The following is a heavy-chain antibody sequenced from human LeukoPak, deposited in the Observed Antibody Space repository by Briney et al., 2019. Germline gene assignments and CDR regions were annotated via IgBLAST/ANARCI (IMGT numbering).Heavy chain of an antibody. D-gene: IGHD3-10*01. Sequence: VAAVKVSCKASGYTFTGYYMHWVRQAPGQGLEWMGWINLDSGGTNYTQKFQGRVTMARDTSISTAYMELSRLRSDDTAVYYCARAPSLLWFGEPYYYGMDVWGQGTTVTVSS. CDR1: GYTFTGYY. V-gene: IGHV1-2*02. CDR2: INLDSGGT. J-gene: IGHJ6*02. CDR3: ARAPSLLWFGEPYYYGMDV.